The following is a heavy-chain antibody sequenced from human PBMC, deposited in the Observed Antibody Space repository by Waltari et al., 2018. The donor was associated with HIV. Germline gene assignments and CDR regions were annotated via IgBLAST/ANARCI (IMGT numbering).Heavy chain of an antibody. J-gene: IGHJ6*02. CDR1: GFTFSSYS. D-gene: IGHD3-16*01. CDR3: ARDFWGGYYYGMDV. CDR2: ISRSSSYI. V-gene: IGHV3-21*01. Sequence: EVQLVESGGGLVKPGGSLRHSCAASGFTFSSYSMNWVRQAPGKGLECVSSISRSSSYIYYADSVKGRFTISSYNAKNSLYLQMNSLRAEDTAVYYCARDFWGGYYYGMDVWGQGTTVTVSS.